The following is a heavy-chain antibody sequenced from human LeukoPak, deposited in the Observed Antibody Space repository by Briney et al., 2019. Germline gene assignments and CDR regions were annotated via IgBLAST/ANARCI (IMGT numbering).Heavy chain of an antibody. Sequence: GGSLRLSCAASGFTFSSYAMSWVRQAPGKGLEWVSAISGSGGSTYYADSVKGRFTISRDNSKNTLYLQMNSLRAEDTAVYYCAKSRPMITFGGVKLGAFDIWGQGTMVTVSS. CDR1: GFTFSSYA. CDR2: ISGSGGST. D-gene: IGHD3-16*01. CDR3: AKSRPMITFGGVKLGAFDI. J-gene: IGHJ3*02. V-gene: IGHV3-23*01.